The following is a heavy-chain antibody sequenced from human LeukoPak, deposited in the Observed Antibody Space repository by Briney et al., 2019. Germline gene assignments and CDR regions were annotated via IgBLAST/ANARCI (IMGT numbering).Heavy chain of an antibody. J-gene: IGHJ4*02. CDR3: TRSVRNGHIDY. CDR1: GYTFTNYD. V-gene: IGHV1-8*01. Sequence: DSVKVSCKTSGYTFTNYDINWVRQASGQGLEWMGWMNPNSGNTGYAQTFQGRVTMTRSTSISTAYMELRSLRFEDTAVYYCTRSVRNGHIDYWGQGTLVTVSS. D-gene: IGHD2-21*01. CDR2: MNPNSGNT.